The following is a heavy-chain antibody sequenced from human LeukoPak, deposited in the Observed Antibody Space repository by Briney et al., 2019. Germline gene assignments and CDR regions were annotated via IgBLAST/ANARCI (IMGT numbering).Heavy chain of an antibody. D-gene: IGHD1-1*01. CDR2: ISYDGSNK. V-gene: IGHV3-30*04. Sequence: GGSLRLSCAASGFTFSSYAMHWVRQAPGKGLEWVAVISYDGSNKYYADSVKGRFTISRDNSKDTLYLQMNSLRAEDTAVYYCASSGTQPSPFDYWGQGTLVTVSS. CDR1: GFTFSSYA. CDR3: ASSGTQPSPFDY. J-gene: IGHJ4*02.